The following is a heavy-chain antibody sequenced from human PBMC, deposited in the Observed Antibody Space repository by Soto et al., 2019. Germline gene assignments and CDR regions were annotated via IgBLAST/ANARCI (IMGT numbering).Heavy chain of an antibody. D-gene: IGHD1-1*01. CDR1: GYTFTDYY. CDR2: ISPNSGGT. J-gene: IGHJ4*02. V-gene: IGHV1-2*02. CDR3: ARDYGEASNDDVSYTFDY. Sequence: GASVKVSCKASGYTFTDYYAHWVRQAPGQGLEWMGWISPNSGGTKYAQKFQGRVTMTRDTSISTTYMELSRLSSDDTAFYYCARDYGEASNDDVSYTFDYWGQGTLVTVSS.